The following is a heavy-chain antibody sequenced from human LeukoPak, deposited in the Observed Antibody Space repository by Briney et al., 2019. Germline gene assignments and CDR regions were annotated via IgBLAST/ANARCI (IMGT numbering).Heavy chain of an antibody. D-gene: IGHD5-12*01. Sequence: TSAETLSLTCTVYGGSVSSNDYYWGWLRQRAGKRPEGIGRMYHSGRTYYKPSFERPFTKSVERTKSQFSLRLTSVTAADTAVYSCARHHYVYSGPDYCGQGALVTVSS. CDR2: MYHSGRT. CDR1: GGSVSSNDYY. CDR3: ARHHYVYSGPDY. J-gene: IGHJ4*02. V-gene: IGHV4-39*01.